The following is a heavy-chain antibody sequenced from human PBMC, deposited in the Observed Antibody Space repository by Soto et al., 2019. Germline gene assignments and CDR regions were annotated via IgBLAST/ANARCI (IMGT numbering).Heavy chain of an antibody. Sequence: SETLSLTCAVYGGSFSGYYWSWIRQPPGKGLEWIGEINHSGSTNYNPSLKSRVTISVDTSKNQFSLKLSSVTAADTAVYYCATLSSIAAVDWFDPWGQGTLVTVSS. D-gene: IGHD6-6*01. J-gene: IGHJ5*02. CDR1: GGSFSGYY. CDR3: ATLSSIAAVDWFDP. CDR2: INHSGST. V-gene: IGHV4-34*01.